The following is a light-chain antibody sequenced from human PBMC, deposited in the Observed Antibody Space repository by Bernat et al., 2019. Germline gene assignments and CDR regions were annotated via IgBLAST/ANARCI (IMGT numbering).Light chain of an antibody. V-gene: IGKV1-16*02. CDR3: QQLDKFPIT. Sequence: DIQMTQSPTLLSASVGDKVTITCRASQDISISLAWFQQKPGRAPKSLIYSASILQSEFPSKFSGSGSGTEFTLTISSLQPEDSATYYCQQLDKFPITFGQGTRLEIK. CDR1: QDISIS. J-gene: IGKJ5*01. CDR2: SAS.